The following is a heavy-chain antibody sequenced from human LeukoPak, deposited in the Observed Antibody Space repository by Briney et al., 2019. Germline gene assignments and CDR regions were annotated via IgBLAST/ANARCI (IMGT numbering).Heavy chain of an antibody. CDR1: GFTVSSNS. D-gene: IGHD6-19*01. CDR2: ISGSGGST. J-gene: IGHJ4*02. V-gene: IGHV3-53*01. CDR3: ARETPDSSGWD. Sequence: GGSLRLSCTVSGFTVSSNSWSWVRQAPGKGLEWVSAISGSGGSTYYADSVKGRFTISRDNSKNTLYLQMNSLRADDTAVYYCARETPDSSGWDWGQGTLVTVSS.